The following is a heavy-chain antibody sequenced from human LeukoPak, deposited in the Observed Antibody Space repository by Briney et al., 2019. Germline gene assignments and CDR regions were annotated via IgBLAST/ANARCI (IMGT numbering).Heavy chain of an antibody. J-gene: IGHJ3*02. CDR2: ITWNSDTI. D-gene: IGHD3-22*01. CDR1: GFTFDDYA. V-gene: IGHV3-9*01. Sequence: PGRSLRLSCAASGFTFDDYAMHWVRQAPGKGLEWVSGITWNSDTIDYADSVKGRFTISRDNAKNSLCLQMNSLRAEDTALYYCAKDTTYYYDSSGYDGFDIWGQGTMVTVSS. CDR3: AKDTTYYYDSSGYDGFDI.